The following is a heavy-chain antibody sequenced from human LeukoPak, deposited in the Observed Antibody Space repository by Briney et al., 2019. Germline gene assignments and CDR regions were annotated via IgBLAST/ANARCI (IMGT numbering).Heavy chain of an antibody. CDR1: GFTFSSYS. CDR3: ARDYEPPYYYMDV. CDR2: INWNGGST. V-gene: IGHV3-20*04. J-gene: IGHJ6*03. Sequence: GGSLRLSCAASGFTFSSYSTNWVRQAPGEGLEWVSGINWNGGSTGYADSVKGRFTISRDNAKNSLYLQMNSLRAEDTALYYCARDYEPPYYYMDVWGKGTTVTVSS. D-gene: IGHD3-3*01.